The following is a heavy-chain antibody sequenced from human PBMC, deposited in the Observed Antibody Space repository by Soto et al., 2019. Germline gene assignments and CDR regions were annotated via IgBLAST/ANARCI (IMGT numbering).Heavy chain of an antibody. V-gene: IGHV4-30-2*06. CDR1: GGSISSGGYS. Sequence: TSETLSLTCTVSGGSISSGGYSWTWIRQSPGKGLEWIGYTYQSGSAYYNPSLKSRVTISVDTSRDQLSLKLSSVTAADTAVYYCARESAGSGKNNWFDPWAREPWSPSPQ. CDR3: ARESAGSGKNNWFDP. D-gene: IGHD3-10*01. CDR2: TYQSGSA. J-gene: IGHJ5*02.